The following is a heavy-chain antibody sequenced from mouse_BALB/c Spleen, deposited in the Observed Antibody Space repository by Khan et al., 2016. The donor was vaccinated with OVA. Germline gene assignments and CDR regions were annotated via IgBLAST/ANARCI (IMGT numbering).Heavy chain of an antibody. Sequence: QVQLKQSGPGLVAPSQSLSITCTVSGFSLTSYGVHWVRQPPGKGLEWLGLIWACGSTNYNSALMSRLSISKDNSKSQVFLKMNRLQTDDTAMYYCARREDIGGQGTTLTVSA. CDR3: ARREDI. CDR1: GFSLTSYG. D-gene: IGHD1-3*01. J-gene: IGHJ2*01. CDR2: IWACGST. V-gene: IGHV2-9*02.